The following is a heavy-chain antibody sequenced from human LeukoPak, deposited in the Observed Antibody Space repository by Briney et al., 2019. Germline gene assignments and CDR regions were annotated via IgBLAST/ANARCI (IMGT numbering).Heavy chain of an antibody. V-gene: IGHV3-7*01. CDR2: IKEDGSEK. CDR1: GFSFSSYW. CDR3: ARVPDITMIVVGRGRGFDY. D-gene: IGHD3-22*01. J-gene: IGHJ4*02. Sequence: PGGSLRLSCAASGFSFSSYWMSWVRQAPGKGLEWVANIKEDGSEKYYVDSVKGRFTISRDNAKNSLYLQMNSLRAEDTAVYYCARVPDITMIVVGRGRGFDYWGQGTLVTVSS.